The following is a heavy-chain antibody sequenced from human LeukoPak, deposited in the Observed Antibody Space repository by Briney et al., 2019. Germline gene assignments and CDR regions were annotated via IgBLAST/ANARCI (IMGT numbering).Heavy chain of an antibody. Sequence: SDTLSLTCTVSGGSIVTSDYYWGWIRLPPGKGLEYIGTIYYTGNTYYSPSLKSRLTIDIDTSKTQFSLKLNSATATDTAVYYCARRGYYSGSFDIWGQGTLVTVSS. D-gene: IGHD2-15*01. V-gene: IGHV4-39*01. CDR3: ARRGYYSGSFDI. CDR1: GGSIVTSDYY. J-gene: IGHJ3*02. CDR2: IYYTGNT.